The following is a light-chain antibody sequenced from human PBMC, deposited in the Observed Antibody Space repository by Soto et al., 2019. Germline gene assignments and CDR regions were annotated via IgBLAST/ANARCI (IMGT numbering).Light chain of an antibody. CDR2: GAS. V-gene: IGKV3-15*01. CDR3: QQYNNWPPIT. Sequence: EIVMTQSPATLSVSPGARATLSCRASQSVSINFAWYQQKPGQAPRLLIFGASTRATGIPARFSGSGSGTEFTLTISSLQSEDFAVYYWQQYNNWPPITFGQGTRLEIK. J-gene: IGKJ5*01. CDR1: QSVSIN.